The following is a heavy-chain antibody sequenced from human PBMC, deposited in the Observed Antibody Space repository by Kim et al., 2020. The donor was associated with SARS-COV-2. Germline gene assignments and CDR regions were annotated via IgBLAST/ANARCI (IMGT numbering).Heavy chain of an antibody. CDR1: GYTFTSHY. CDR2: INPSGGST. V-gene: IGHV1-46*01. CDR3: ARSLQVVGATDY. D-gene: IGHD1-26*01. J-gene: IGHJ4*02. Sequence: ASVKVSCKASGYTFTSHYMHWVRQAPGQGLEWMGVINPSGGSTSYTQKFQDRVTTTRDTSTSTVYMELSSLRSEDTAVYYCARSLQVVGATDYWGQGTLVTVSS.